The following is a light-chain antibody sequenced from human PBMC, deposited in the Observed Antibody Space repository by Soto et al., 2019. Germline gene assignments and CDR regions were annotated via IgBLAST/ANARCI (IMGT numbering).Light chain of an antibody. V-gene: IGKV2-28*01. CDR2: LGS. Sequence: DIVMTQSPLSLPVTPGEPASISCRSSQSLLYSNGYNYVDWYLQKPGQPPQLLIFLGSSRASGVPDRFNGSGSGTDFTLRITTVEXXXXGVYYCMQVLQTPLTFGGGTKLEIK. J-gene: IGKJ4*01. CDR1: QSLLYSNGYNY. CDR3: MQVLQTPLT.